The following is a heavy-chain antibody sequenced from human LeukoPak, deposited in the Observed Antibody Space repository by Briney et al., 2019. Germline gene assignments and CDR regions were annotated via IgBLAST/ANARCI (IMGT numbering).Heavy chain of an antibody. CDR3: AKDWPVSGNHYSPFDY. V-gene: IGHV3-23*01. Sequence: SGGSLRLSCAASGFTFSSHAMSWVRQAPGMGLEWVAAISRSGTNTYYVDSVKGRFTISRDSSKNTLHLQMDSLRAEDTAVYYCAKDWPVSGNHYSPFDYWGQGTLVTVSS. CDR2: ISRSGTNT. CDR1: GFTFSSHA. J-gene: IGHJ4*02. D-gene: IGHD1-26*01.